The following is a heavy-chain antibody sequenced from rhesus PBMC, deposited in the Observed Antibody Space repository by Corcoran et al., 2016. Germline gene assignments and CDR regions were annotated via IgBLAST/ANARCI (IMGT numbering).Heavy chain of an antibody. J-gene: IGHJ4*01. CDR1: GGSISSNY. V-gene: IGHV4-80*01. D-gene: IGHD6-25*01. CDR3: ARFGAAGLFDY. CDR2: INGNSGST. Sequence: QLQLQESGPGLVKPSETLSLTCAVSGGSISSNYWSWIRQPPGKGLEWIGEINGNSGSTDYNPSLKSRVTISKDASKNQFSLKLSSVTAADTAVYYCARFGAAGLFDYWGQGVLVTVSS.